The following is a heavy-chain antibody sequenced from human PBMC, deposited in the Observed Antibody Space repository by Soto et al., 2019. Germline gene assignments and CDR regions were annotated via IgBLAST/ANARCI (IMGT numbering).Heavy chain of an antibody. Sequence: EVQLLESGGGLVQPGESLRLSCAASGFTFSSYAMSWVRQAPGKGLEWVSVISGRADSTYYADSVKGRFTISRDNSKNTLYLHLNSLGAEDTAVYYCATRSSSSTFDYWGQGTLVTASS. CDR2: ISGRADST. D-gene: IGHD6-6*01. V-gene: IGHV3-23*01. CDR1: GFTFSSYA. J-gene: IGHJ4*02. CDR3: ATRSSSSTFDY.